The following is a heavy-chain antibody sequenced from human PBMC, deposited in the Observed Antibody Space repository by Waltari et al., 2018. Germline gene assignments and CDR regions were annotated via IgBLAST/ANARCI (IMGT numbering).Heavy chain of an antibody. CDR1: GFNFSSYS. CDR2: ISSSSSTI. J-gene: IGHJ4*02. V-gene: IGHV3-48*01. D-gene: IGHD6-19*01. CDR3: ASGPGSGWYNY. Sequence: EVQLEESGGGLVQPGGSLRLYCAASGFNFSSYSMNWVRQAPGKGLEWVSYISSSSSTIYYAYSVKGRFTISRDNAKNSLYLQMNSLRAEDTAVYYCASGPGSGWYNYWGQGTLVTVSS.